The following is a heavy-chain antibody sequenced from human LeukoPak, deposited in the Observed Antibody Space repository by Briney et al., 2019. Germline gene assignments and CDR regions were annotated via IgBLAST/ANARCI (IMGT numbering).Heavy chain of an antibody. Sequence: SVKVSCKASGGTFSSYAISWVRQAPGQGLEWMGRIIPIFGTANYAQKFQGRVTITTGESTSTAYMKLSSLRSEDTAVYYCARGKAIVATYSSTYFDYWGQGTLVTVSS. V-gene: IGHV1-69*05. CDR1: GGTFSSYA. CDR3: ARGKAIVATYSSTYFDY. J-gene: IGHJ4*02. CDR2: IIPIFGTA. D-gene: IGHD5-12*01.